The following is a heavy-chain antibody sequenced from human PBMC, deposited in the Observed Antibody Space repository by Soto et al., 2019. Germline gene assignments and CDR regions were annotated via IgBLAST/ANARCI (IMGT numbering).Heavy chain of an antibody. J-gene: IGHJ4*02. CDR2: IYFNGNT. V-gene: IGHV4-39*01. Sequence: QLQLQESGPGLVKPSETLSLPCNVSGVAISDTSYYWVWIRQPPGKGLEWIATIYFNGNTFYNPALKSRLTISVDTSQTQFSLRLTSVTAADTAVYYCARQGSYWGQGTLVAVSS. CDR1: GVAISDTSYY. CDR3: ARQGSY.